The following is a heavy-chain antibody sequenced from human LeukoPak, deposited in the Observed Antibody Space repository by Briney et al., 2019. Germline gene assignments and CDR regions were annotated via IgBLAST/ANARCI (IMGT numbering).Heavy chain of an antibody. CDR1: GVSISSYY. CDR2: IYYSGST. Sequence: PSETLSLTCTVSGVSISSYYWSWIRQPPGKGLEWIGYIYYSGSTNYNPSLKSRVTISVDTSKNQFSLKLSSVTAADTAVYYCATNDYGDSGGTLWGQGTLVTVSS. CDR3: ATNDYGDSGGTL. D-gene: IGHD4-17*01. V-gene: IGHV4-59*08. J-gene: IGHJ4*02.